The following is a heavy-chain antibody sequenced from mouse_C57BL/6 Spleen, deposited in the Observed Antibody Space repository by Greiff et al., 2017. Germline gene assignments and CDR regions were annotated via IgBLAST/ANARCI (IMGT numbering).Heavy chain of an antibody. J-gene: IGHJ4*01. CDR1: GFTFSDYG. V-gene: IGHV5-17*01. Sequence: EVHLVESGGGLVKPGGSLKLSCAASGFTFSDYGMHWVRQAPEKGLEWVAYISSGSSTIYYADTVKGRFTISRDNAKNTLFLQMTSLRSEDTAMYYCARFLGREAMDYWGQGTSVTVSS. CDR3: ARFLGREAMDY. D-gene: IGHD4-1*01. CDR2: ISSGSSTI.